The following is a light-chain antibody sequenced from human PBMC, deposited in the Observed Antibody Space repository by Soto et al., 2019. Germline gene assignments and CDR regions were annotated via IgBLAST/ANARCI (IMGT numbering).Light chain of an antibody. V-gene: IGKV3-20*01. CDR1: QSVSNNY. Sequence: EILLTQSPGTLSLSPGERATLSCRASQSVSNNYLAWYKQKPGQAPRLLIYVASNRATGIPDRLSGSGSGTEFTLTISRMEPEDFAVYCCQQYGSSGTFGHGTKVDIK. J-gene: IGKJ1*01. CDR3: QQYGSSGT. CDR2: VAS.